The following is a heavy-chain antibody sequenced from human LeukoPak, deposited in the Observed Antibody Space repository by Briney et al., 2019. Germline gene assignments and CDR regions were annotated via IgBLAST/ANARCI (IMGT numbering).Heavy chain of an antibody. V-gene: IGHV3-23*01. J-gene: IGHJ4*02. CDR2: ISGSGGST. Sequence: GGSLRLSCAASGFTVSSNYMSWVRQAPGKGLEWVSAISGSGGSTYYADSVKGRFTISRDNSKNTLYLQMSSLRAEDTAVYYCAKDAPLWIQLWDYWGQGTLVTVSS. D-gene: IGHD5-18*01. CDR3: AKDAPLWIQLWDY. CDR1: GFTVSSNY.